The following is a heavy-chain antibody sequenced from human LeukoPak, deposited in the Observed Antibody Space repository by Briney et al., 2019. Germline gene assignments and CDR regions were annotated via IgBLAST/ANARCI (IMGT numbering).Heavy chain of an antibody. Sequence: GASVKVSCKASGYTFTSYGISWVRQAPGQGLEWMGWISAYSGNTKYAQKFQDRVTMTTDTSTSTAYMELRRLRSDDTAVYYCARDKSTLIAAAELDYWGQGNLVTVSS. CDR3: ARDKSTLIAAAELDY. CDR1: GYTFTSYG. D-gene: IGHD6-13*01. J-gene: IGHJ4*02. V-gene: IGHV1-18*01. CDR2: ISAYSGNT.